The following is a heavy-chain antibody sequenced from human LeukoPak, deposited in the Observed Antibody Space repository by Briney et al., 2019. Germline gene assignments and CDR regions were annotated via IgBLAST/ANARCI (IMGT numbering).Heavy chain of an antibody. Sequence: ASVKVSCKASGYTFTSYGISWVRQAPGQGLEWMGWISAYNGNTNYAQKLQGRVTMTTDTSTSTAYMELRSLRSDDTAVYYCARDVVLSDYYDSSGYPPFDYWGQGTLVTVSS. CDR1: GYTFTSYG. V-gene: IGHV1-18*01. J-gene: IGHJ4*02. D-gene: IGHD3-22*01. CDR3: ARDVVLSDYYDSSGYPPFDY. CDR2: ISAYNGNT.